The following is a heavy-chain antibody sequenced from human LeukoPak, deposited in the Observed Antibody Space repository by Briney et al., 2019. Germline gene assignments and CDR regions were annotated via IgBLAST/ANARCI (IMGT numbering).Heavy chain of an antibody. CDR3: ARDYGDSNYWYLDL. CDR1: GGSISSGGYY. Sequence: SQTLSLTCTVSGGSISSGGYYWSWIRQHPGKGLEWIGYIYYSGGTYYKPSLKSRVTISVDTSKNRFSLKLNSVTAADTAVYYCARDYGDSNYWYLDLWGRGTLVTVSS. CDR2: IYYSGGT. D-gene: IGHD4-17*01. V-gene: IGHV4-31*03. J-gene: IGHJ2*01.